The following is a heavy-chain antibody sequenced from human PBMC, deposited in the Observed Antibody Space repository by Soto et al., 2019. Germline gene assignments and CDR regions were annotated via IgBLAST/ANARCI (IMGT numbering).Heavy chain of an antibody. CDR3: ARDLMVRGVIWGYYYGMDV. CDR2: IYYSGST. CDR1: GGSISSVDYY. Sequence: LSLTCTVSGGSISSVDYYWSWIRQPPGKGLEWIGYIYYSGSTYYNPSLKSRVTISVDTSKNQFSLKLSSVTAADTAVYYCARDLMVRGVIWGYYYGMDVWGQGTTVTVSS. V-gene: IGHV4-30-4*01. D-gene: IGHD3-10*01. J-gene: IGHJ6*02.